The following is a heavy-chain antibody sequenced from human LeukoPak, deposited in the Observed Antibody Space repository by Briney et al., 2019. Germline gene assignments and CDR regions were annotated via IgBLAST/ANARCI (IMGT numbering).Heavy chain of an antibody. V-gene: IGHV3-30*18. J-gene: IGHJ4*02. CDR1: GFTFSRYG. CDR3: AKDITAALGSH. CDR2: ISYDRSNK. D-gene: IGHD1-26*01. Sequence: GKSLRLFCAASGFTFSRYGMHWVRQAPGGGREWVAVISYDRSNKYYADSVKGRFTISRDNPKNTLYLQMNSLRAEDTAVYYCAKDITAALGSHWGQGTLVTVSS.